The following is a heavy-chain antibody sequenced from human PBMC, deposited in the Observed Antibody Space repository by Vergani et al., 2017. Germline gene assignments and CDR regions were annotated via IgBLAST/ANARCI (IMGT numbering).Heavy chain of an antibody. Sequence: QITLKESGPTLVKPTQTLTLTCTFSGFSLSTSGVGVGWVRQPPGKALEWLALIYWNDDKRYSPTLKSRLTITKDTSKNQVVLTMTNMDPVDTATYYCALGPMLLDYWGQGTLVTVSA. J-gene: IGHJ4*02. CDR3: ALGPMLLDY. V-gene: IGHV2-5*01. D-gene: IGHD2-8*01. CDR1: GFSLSTSGVG. CDR2: IYWNDDK.